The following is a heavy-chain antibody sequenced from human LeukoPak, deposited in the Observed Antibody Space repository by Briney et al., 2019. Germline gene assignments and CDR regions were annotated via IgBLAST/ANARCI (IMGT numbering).Heavy chain of an antibody. CDR2: IIPIFGTA. CDR3: ASPGYSSSWPYYFDY. V-gene: IGHV1-69*13. Sequence: GASVKVSCKASGGTFISYAISWVRQAPGQGLEWMGGIIPIFGTANYAQKFQGRVTITADESTSTAYMELSSLRSEDTAVYYCASPGYSSSWPYYFDYWGQGTLVTVSS. CDR1: GGTFISYA. D-gene: IGHD6-13*01. J-gene: IGHJ4*02.